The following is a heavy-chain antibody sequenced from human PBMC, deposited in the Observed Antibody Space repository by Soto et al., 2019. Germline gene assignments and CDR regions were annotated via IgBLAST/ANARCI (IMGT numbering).Heavy chain of an antibody. CDR3: ARNMDYYYGRGSGNEHGV. CDR1: GYTFTAYH. Sequence: QVRLVQSGAEVKEPGDSVRVSCEASGYTFTAYHIHWVRQAPGQGLEWMGWINPKFGDTGYAQDFQGRVSMTSDMSISTVYMEVSRLTSDDTAIYYCARNMDYYYGRGSGNEHGVWGQGTTVTVFS. J-gene: IGHJ6*02. D-gene: IGHD3-10*02. V-gene: IGHV1-2*02. CDR2: INPKFGDT.